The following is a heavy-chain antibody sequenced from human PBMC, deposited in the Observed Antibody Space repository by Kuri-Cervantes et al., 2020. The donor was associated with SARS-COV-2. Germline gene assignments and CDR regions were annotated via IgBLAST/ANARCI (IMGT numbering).Heavy chain of an antibody. Sequence: SETLSLTCTVSGGSISSYYWTWVRQPPGKGLEFIGYIYYNGNGYNHSLESRVTMSLDTSRNQFSLRLTSVTPADMAVYYCARATSFTSIYYYFDSWGQGNLVTVSS. CDR1: GGSISSYY. J-gene: IGHJ4*02. V-gene: IGHV4-59*01. CDR3: ARATSFTSIYYYFDS. CDR2: IYYNGN. D-gene: IGHD2-2*01.